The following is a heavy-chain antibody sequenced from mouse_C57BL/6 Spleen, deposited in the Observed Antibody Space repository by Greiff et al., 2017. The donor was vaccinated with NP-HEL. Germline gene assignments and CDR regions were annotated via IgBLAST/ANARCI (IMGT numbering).Heavy chain of an antibody. CDR2: IHPSDSDT. Sequence: QVQLQQPGAELVKPGASVKVSCKASGYTFTSYWMHWVKQRPGQGLECIGRIHPSDSDTNYNQKFKGKATLTVDKSSSTAYMQLSSLTSEDSAVYYCAISPQLTSWFAYWGQGTLVTVSA. CDR1: GYTFTSYW. D-gene: IGHD6-1*01. J-gene: IGHJ3*01. V-gene: IGHV1-74*01. CDR3: AISPQLTSWFAY.